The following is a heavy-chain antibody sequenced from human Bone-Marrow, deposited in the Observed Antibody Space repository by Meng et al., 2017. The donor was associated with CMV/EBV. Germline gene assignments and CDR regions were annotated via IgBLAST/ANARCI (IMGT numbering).Heavy chain of an antibody. CDR3: ARDPDYGGLPTMGLIDP. J-gene: IGHJ5*02. D-gene: IGHD4-23*01. CDR2: INPNSGGT. Sequence: ASVKVSCKASGYTFTGYYMHWVRQAPGQGLEGMGWINPNSGGTNYAQKFQGRVTMTRDTSISTAYMELSRLRSDDTAVYYCARDPDYGGLPTMGLIDPWGQGTLVTVSS. V-gene: IGHV1-2*02. CDR1: GYTFTGYY.